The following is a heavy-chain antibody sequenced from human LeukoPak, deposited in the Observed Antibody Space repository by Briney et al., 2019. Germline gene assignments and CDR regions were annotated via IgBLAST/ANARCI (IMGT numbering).Heavy chain of an antibody. J-gene: IGHJ3*02. D-gene: IGHD6-19*01. CDR1: GYTFTSYY. V-gene: IGHV1-46*01. CDR2: INPVDGRT. Sequence: ASVKVSCKASGYTFTSYYLHWVRQAPGQGLEWMGRINPVDGRTSSAQKFQGRVTMTRETSTSTFYMELSSLRSEDTAVYYCARGGVTAVAGSDAFDIWGQGTMVTVSS. CDR3: ARGGVTAVAGSDAFDI.